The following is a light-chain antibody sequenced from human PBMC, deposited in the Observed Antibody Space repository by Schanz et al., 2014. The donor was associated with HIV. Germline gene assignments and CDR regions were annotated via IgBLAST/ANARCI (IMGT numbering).Light chain of an antibody. Sequence: QSVLTQPPSASGTPGQRVTISCSGSSSNIGSNVVNWFQQLPGTAPKLLINNDSQRPSGVPDRFSGSKSGTSASLAISGLQSEDEADYYCAAWDDSLRGWVFGGGTKLTVL. CDR2: NDS. J-gene: IGLJ3*02. CDR3: AAWDDSLRGWV. V-gene: IGLV1-44*01. CDR1: SSNIGSNV.